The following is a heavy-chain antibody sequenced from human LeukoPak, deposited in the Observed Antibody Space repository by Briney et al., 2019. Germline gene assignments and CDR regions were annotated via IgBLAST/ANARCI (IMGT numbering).Heavy chain of an antibody. D-gene: IGHD3-3*01. CDR1: GYTFTSYD. J-gene: IGHJ4*02. CDR2: MNPNSGNT. CDR3: ARGEEYYDFWSGYHLYYFDY. Sequence: ASVEVSCKASGYTFTSYDINWVRQATGQGLEWMGWMNPNSGNTGYAQKFQGRVTMTRNTSISTAYMELSSLRSEDTAVYYCARGEEYYDFWSGYHLYYFDYWGQGTLVTVSS. V-gene: IGHV1-8*01.